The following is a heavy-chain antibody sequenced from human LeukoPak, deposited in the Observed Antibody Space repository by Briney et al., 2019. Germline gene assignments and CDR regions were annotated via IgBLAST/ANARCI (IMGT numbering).Heavy chain of an antibody. CDR2: INPNSGGT. D-gene: IGHD3-22*01. Sequence: ASVKVSCKASGYTFTGYYMHWVRQAPGQGLEWMGWINPNSGGTNYAQKLQGRVTITTDTSISTAYMDLSRLTSDDTAVYYCARGLYDYYDTSSYFYYWGQGTLVTVSS. J-gene: IGHJ4*02. V-gene: IGHV1-2*02. CDR1: GYTFTGYY. CDR3: ARGLYDYYDTSSYFYY.